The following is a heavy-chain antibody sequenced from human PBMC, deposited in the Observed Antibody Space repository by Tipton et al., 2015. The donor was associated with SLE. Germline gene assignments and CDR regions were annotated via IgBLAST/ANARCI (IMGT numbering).Heavy chain of an antibody. CDR1: GFTFSSYS. D-gene: IGHD1-26*01. Sequence: SLRLSCAASGFTFSSYSMNWVRQAPGKGLEWVSYISSSSSTIYYADSVKGRFTISRDNAKNSLYLQMNSLRAEDTAVYYCAKPGLSRGVVGALGYWGQGTLGTVSS. V-gene: IGHV3-48*01. CDR3: AKPGLSRGVVGALGY. CDR2: ISSSSSTI. J-gene: IGHJ4*02.